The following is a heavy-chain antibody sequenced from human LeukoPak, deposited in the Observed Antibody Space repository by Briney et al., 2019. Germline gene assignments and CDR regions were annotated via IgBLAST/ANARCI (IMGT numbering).Heavy chain of an antibody. Sequence: PGGSLRLSCAASGFTFSSYWMHWVRQAPGKGLVWVSRINSDGSSTSYADFVKGRFTISRDNSKNTLYLQMNSLRAEDTAVYYCAKDRGPYDILTGYPYYFDYWGQGTLVTVSS. CDR1: GFTFSSYW. D-gene: IGHD3-9*01. J-gene: IGHJ4*02. CDR3: AKDRGPYDILTGYPYYFDY. CDR2: INSDGSST. V-gene: IGHV3-74*01.